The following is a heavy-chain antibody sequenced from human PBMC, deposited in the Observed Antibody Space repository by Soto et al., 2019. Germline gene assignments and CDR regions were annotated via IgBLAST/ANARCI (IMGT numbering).Heavy chain of an antibody. Sequence: SETLSLTCTVSGGSISSGGYYWSWIRQHPGKGLEWIGYIYYSGSTYYNPSLKSRVTISVDTSKNQFSLKLSSVTAADTAVYYCATGKRYCTNGVCKSWFDPWGQGTLVTVSS. J-gene: IGHJ5*02. CDR3: ATGKRYCTNGVCKSWFDP. V-gene: IGHV4-31*03. CDR1: GGSISSGGYY. D-gene: IGHD2-8*01. CDR2: IYYSGST.